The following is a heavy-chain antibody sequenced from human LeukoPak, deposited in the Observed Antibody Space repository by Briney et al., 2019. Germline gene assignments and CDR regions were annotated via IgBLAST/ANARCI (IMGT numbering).Heavy chain of an antibody. CDR1: GYRFTDYW. CDR2: IYPGDSDT. D-gene: IGHD2-2*01. V-gene: IGHV5-51*01. J-gene: IGHJ5*02. Sequence: GESLKISCQTSGYRFTDYWIGWVRQMPGKGLEWMGIIYPGDSDTRYSPSFQGQVTISADKSISTAYLQWSSLKASDTAMYYCARLSSTSIYWFDPWGQGTLVTVSS. CDR3: ARLSSTSIYWFDP.